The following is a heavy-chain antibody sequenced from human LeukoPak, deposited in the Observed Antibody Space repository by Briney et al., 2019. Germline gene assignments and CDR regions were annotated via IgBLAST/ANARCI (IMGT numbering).Heavy chain of an antibody. D-gene: IGHD3-10*01. V-gene: IGHV3-53*01. CDR3: ARDRVRAFDI. J-gene: IGHJ3*02. CDR2: IYSGGST. Sequence: LEWVSVIYSGGSTYYADSVKGRFTISRDNSKNTLYLQMNSLRAEDTAVYYCARDRVRAFDIWGQGTMVTVSS.